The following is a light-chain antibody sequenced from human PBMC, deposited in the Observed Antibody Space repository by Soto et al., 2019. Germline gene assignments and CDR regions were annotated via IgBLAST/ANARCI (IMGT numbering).Light chain of an antibody. Sequence: EIVLTQSPVTLSLSPGERATLSCRASQSVSNNYLAWYQQKPGQAPRLLIYGASSRATGMPGRFSGSGSGTDFSLTISRLEPEDFEVYYCQQYGSAPQTFGQGTRLEI. CDR2: GAS. CDR3: QQYGSAPQT. CDR1: QSVSNNY. V-gene: IGKV3-20*01. J-gene: IGKJ2*01.